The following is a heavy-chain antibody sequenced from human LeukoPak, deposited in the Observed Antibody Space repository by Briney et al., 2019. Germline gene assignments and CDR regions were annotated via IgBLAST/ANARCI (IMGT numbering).Heavy chain of an antibody. D-gene: IGHD6-13*01. Sequence: GGSLRLSCAASGFTFSSYSMNWVRQAPGKGLEWVSYISSSSSTIYYADSVKGRSTISRDNAKNSLYLQMNSLRAEDTAVYYCARDKPGIAAAGTDYWGQGTLVTVSS. V-gene: IGHV3-48*04. J-gene: IGHJ4*02. CDR2: ISSSSSTI. CDR1: GFTFSSYS. CDR3: ARDKPGIAAAGTDY.